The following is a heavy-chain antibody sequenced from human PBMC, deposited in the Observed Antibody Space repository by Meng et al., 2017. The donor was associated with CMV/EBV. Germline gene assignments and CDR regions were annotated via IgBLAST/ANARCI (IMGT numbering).Heavy chain of an antibody. CDR2: ISSSSSYI. Sequence: GGSLRLSCAASGFTFSSYSMNWVRQAPGKGLEWVSSISSSSSYIYYADSVKGRSTISRDNAKNSLYLQMNSLRAEDTAVYYCARGAFIVGATRYYGMDVWGQGTTVTVSS. J-gene: IGHJ6*02. V-gene: IGHV3-21*01. CDR1: GFTFSSYS. CDR3: ARGAFIVGATRYYGMDV. D-gene: IGHD1-26*01.